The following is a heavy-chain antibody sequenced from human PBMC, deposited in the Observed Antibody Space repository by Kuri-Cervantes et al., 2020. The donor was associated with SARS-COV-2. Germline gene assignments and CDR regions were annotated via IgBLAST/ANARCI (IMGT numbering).Heavy chain of an antibody. D-gene: IGHD6-13*01. CDR3: ARGALWIAAAGRSWYFDL. Sequence: GESLKISCAASGFTFSSYWMSWVRQAPGKGLEWVANIKQDGSEKYYVDSVKGRFTISRDNAKNSLYLQMNSLRAEDTALYHCARGALWIAAAGRSWYFDLWGRGTLVTVSS. CDR1: GFTFSSYW. V-gene: IGHV3-7*03. J-gene: IGHJ2*01. CDR2: IKQDGSEK.